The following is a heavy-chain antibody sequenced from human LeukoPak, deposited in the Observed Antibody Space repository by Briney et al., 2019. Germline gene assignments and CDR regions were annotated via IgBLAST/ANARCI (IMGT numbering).Heavy chain of an antibody. CDR3: ARGGRIVVVPAARGYYYYYMDV. V-gene: IGHV1-69*05. Sequence: SVKVSCKASGGTFSSYAISWVRQAPGQGLEWMGGIIPIFGTANYAQKFQGRVTITTDESTSTAYMELSSLRSEDTAVYYCARGGRIVVVPAARGYYYYYMDVWGKGTTVTVSS. CDR1: GGTFSSYA. J-gene: IGHJ6*03. D-gene: IGHD2-2*01. CDR2: IIPIFGTA.